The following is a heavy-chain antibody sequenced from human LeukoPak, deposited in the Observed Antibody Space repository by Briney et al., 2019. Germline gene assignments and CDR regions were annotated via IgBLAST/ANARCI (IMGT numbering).Heavy chain of an antibody. D-gene: IGHD2-8*01. J-gene: IGHJ4*02. V-gene: IGHV3-74*01. Sequence: PGGSLRLSCVASGSAFTDYGMMWVSQAPGKWLVWVSYINNDGRSTTYADSVKGRFTISRDNAKNTLHLQMNSLRDDDTAMYYCARNYNGMSYWGQGTLVIVSS. CDR2: INNDGRST. CDR3: ARNYNGMSY. CDR1: GSAFTDYG.